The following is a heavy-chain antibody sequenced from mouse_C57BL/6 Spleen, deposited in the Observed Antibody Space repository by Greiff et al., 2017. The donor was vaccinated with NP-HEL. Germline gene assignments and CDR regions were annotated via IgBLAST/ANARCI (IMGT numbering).Heavy chain of an antibody. Sequence: QVQLQQPGAELVMPGASVKLSCKASGYTFTSYWMHWVKQRPGQGLEWIGEIDPSDSYTNYNQKFKGKSTLTVDKSSSRAYMQLSSLTSADSAVYYYARGGTAQATNYAMDYWGQGTSVTVSS. CDR1: GYTFTSYW. J-gene: IGHJ4*01. V-gene: IGHV1-69*01. CDR2: IDPSDSYT. CDR3: ARGGTAQATNYAMDY. D-gene: IGHD3-2*02.